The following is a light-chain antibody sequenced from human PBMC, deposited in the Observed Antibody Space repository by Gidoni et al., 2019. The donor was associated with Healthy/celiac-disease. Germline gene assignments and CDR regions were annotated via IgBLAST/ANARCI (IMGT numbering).Light chain of an antibody. V-gene: IGLV3-25*03. CDR1: ALPKQY. CDR3: QSADSSGTYKGV. Sequence: SYGLTQPPSVSVSPGQTARITCSGDALPKQYAYWYQPKPGQAPVLVIYKDSERPSGIPERFSGSSSGTTVTLTISGVQAEDEADYYCQSADSSGTYKGVFGGGTKLTVL. J-gene: IGLJ2*01. CDR2: KDS.